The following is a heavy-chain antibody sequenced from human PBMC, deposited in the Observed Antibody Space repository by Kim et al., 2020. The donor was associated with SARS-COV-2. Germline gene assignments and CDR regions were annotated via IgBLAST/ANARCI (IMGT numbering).Heavy chain of an antibody. V-gene: IGHV3-33*01. D-gene: IGHD3-10*01. CDR3: ARVDGEHYYGSGSDY. Sequence: GGSLRLSCAASGFTFSSYGMHWVRQAPGKGLEWVAVIWYDGSNKYYADSVKGRFTISRDNSKNTLYLQMNSLRAEDTAVYYCARVDGEHYYGSGSDYWGQGTLVTVSS. J-gene: IGHJ4*02. CDR1: GFTFSSYG. CDR2: IWYDGSNK.